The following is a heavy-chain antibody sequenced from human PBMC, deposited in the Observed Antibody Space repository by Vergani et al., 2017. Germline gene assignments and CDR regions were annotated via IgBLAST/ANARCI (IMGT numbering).Heavy chain of an antibody. CDR3: TTDSGGNQPDY. V-gene: IGHV3-15*01. Sequence: EVQLVESGGGLVKPGGSLRLSCAASGFTFSNAWMSWVRQAPGKGLEWVGRIKSKTDGGTTDNAAPVKGRFTISRDDSKNTLYLQMNSLKTEDTAVYYFTTDSGGNQPDYWGQGTLVTVSS. CDR2: IKSKTDGGTT. J-gene: IGHJ4*02. D-gene: IGHD4-23*01. CDR1: GFTFSNAW.